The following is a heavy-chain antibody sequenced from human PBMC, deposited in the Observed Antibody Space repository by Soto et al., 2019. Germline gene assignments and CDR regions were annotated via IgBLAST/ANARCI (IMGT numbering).Heavy chain of an antibody. CDR1: GDSVASNSAL. Sequence: PSQTLSLTCAISGDSVASNSALWTWIRQSPSRGLEWLGMTYYRSKWYNDYAVSVKSRITINPATSKNQFSLQLNSVTPDDTAIYYCARGHYYYGLYVWGLGTTVTVSS. V-gene: IGHV6-1*01. CDR2: TYYRSKWYN. CDR3: ARGHYYYGLYV. J-gene: IGHJ6*02.